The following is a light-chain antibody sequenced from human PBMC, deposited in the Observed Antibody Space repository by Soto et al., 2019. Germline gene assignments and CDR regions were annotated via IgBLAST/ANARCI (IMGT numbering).Light chain of an antibody. CDR1: QGIRND. J-gene: IGKJ1*01. CDR3: LQDSIYPWT. CDR2: AAS. V-gene: IGKV1-6*01. Sequence: AIQMTQSPSSLSASVGDRVTITCRASQGIRNDLGWFQQKPGKAPKLLIYAASDLQSGVPSRFSGSGSGTDFTLTITNLQPEDFATYYCLQDSIYPWTFGQGTKVDIK.